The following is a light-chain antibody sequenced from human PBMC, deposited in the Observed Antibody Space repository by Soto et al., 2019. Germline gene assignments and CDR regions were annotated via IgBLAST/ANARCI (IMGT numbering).Light chain of an antibody. Sequence: QMTQIPTSLSASIGDRVTITCRASQSIRTYLNWYQQRPGKAPKLLIYVATTLQTGVPPRFSGSGSGTDFALTISSLQPEDFATYYCQQSDNSPWTFGPGTRVEI. CDR2: VAT. CDR3: QQSDNSPWT. V-gene: IGKV1-39*01. CDR1: QSIRTY. J-gene: IGKJ1*01.